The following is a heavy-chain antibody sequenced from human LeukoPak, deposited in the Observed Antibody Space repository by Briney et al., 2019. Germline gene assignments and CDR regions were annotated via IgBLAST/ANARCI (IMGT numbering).Heavy chain of an antibody. CDR2: IDHSGRT. Sequence: PSETLSLTCAVSGGSFSRPFWSWIRQTPGKGLEWIGEIDHSGRTDYNPSLEGRVTVSVDTSKNQFSLRLTSVTAADTAVYFCARAERRINLARGVFGSHFDSWGQGTLVSVSS. CDR3: ARAERRINLARGVFGSHFDS. J-gene: IGHJ5*01. CDR1: GGSFSRPF. D-gene: IGHD3-10*01. V-gene: IGHV4-34*01.